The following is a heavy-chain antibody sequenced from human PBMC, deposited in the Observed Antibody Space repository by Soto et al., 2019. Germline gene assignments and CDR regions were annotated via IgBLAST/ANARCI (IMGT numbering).Heavy chain of an antibody. D-gene: IGHD3-3*01. Sequence: GESRKISCRGSGYDFNTNWFGWVRQLPGRGLEWVGIMYPGDSDTRYNPSLQGHVTLSVDVTVSTAFLQWRSLETSDTGMYFCARLPRDCNKTSCYYADHWGQGPHVTVSS. CDR1: GYDFNTNW. CDR2: MYPGDSDT. CDR3: ARLPRDCNKTSCYYADH. V-gene: IGHV5-51*01. J-gene: IGHJ4*02.